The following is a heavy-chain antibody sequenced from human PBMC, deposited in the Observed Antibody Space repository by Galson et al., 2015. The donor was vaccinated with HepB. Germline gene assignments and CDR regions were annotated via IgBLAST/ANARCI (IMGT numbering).Heavy chain of an antibody. CDR3: ARDLFAVSPPPTNYMDV. CDR1: GFFFSDYN. Sequence: SLRLSCAASGFFFSDYNMNWVRQAPGKGLEWVSSISSSGTVYYADSLKGRSTISRDNAKNSLDLQVNSLRAEDTAVYYCARDLFAVSPPPTNYMDVWGTGTTV. V-gene: IGHV3-69-1*01. D-gene: IGHD3-3*01. CDR2: ISSSGTV. J-gene: IGHJ6*03.